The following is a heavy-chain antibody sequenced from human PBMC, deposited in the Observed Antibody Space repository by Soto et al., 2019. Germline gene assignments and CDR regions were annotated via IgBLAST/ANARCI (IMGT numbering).Heavy chain of an antibody. J-gene: IGHJ4*02. CDR3: TGEVASGY. CDR2: ISKDGSVK. V-gene: IGHV3-30*03. CDR1: GFTFSSYG. Sequence: QVQLVESGGGVVQPGRSLRLSCAASGFTFSSYGMHWVRQAPGKGLEWVAGISKDGSVKYYADSVKGRFTISRDNSKNTLYLQMNSLGAEDTAAYYCTGEVASGYWGQGTLVTVSS. D-gene: IGHD2-8*02.